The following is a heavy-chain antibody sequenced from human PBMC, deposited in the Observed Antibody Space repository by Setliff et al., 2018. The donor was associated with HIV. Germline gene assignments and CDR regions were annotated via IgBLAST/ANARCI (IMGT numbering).Heavy chain of an antibody. Sequence: GSVKVSCKASGGTFSSYAISWVRQAPGQGLEWMGWISTYNGHTNYAQKLQGRVNMTTDTSTSTAYMELRSLRSDDTAVYYCARVLWPYSSSRFDYWGQGTLVTVSS. J-gene: IGHJ4*02. CDR1: GGTFSSYA. CDR3: ARVLWPYSSSRFDY. D-gene: IGHD6-19*01. CDR2: ISTYNGHT. V-gene: IGHV1-18*01.